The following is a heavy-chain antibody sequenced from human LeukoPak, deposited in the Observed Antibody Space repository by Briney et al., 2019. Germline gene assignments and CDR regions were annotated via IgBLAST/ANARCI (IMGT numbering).Heavy chain of an antibody. J-gene: IGHJ4*02. D-gene: IGHD3-3*01. Sequence: PGGSLRLSCAASGFIFSSYSMNWVRQAPGKGLEWVSSLSSSSTYIYYADSVKGRFTISRDNAKNSLYLQMNSLRAEDTAVYYCARGYYDFWSGYSTPFDYRGQGTLVTVSS. CDR2: LSSSSTYI. CDR1: GFIFSSYS. V-gene: IGHV3-21*01. CDR3: ARGYYDFWSGYSTPFDY.